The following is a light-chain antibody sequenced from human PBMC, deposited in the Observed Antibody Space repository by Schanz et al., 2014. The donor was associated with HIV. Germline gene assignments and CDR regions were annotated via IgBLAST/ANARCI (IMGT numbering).Light chain of an antibody. CDR2: EVS. V-gene: IGLV2-23*02. Sequence: QSVLTQPASVSGSPGQSITISCTGTSSDVGSYNLVSWYQQHPGKAPKLMIYEVSKRPSGVPDRFSGSKSGNTASLTVSGLQAEDEADYYCASYAGSNNFEVFGTGTKLTVL. J-gene: IGLJ1*01. CDR1: SSDVGSYNL. CDR3: ASYAGSNNFEV.